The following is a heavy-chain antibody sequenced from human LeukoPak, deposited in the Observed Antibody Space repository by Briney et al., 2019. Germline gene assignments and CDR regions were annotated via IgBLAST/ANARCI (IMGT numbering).Heavy chain of an antibody. CDR3: ARGFDGGGYGVDNSYAYYYMDV. V-gene: IGHV4-59*01. Sequence: PSETLSLTLTVPGAAISSYYWSWIRQPPGKGLEWIGYIYYSSITNYNPSLTNRVTISVDTCKNQLPTKLSSVTAADTAAYYCARGFDGGGYGVDNSYAYYYMDVWGKGATVTVSS. J-gene: IGHJ6*03. CDR1: GAAISSYY. CDR2: IYYSSIT. D-gene: IGHD5/OR15-5a*01.